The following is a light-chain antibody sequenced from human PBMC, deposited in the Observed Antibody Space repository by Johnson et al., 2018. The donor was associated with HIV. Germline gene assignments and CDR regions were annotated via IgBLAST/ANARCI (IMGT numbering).Light chain of an antibody. J-gene: IGLJ1*01. CDR2: DNN. CDR3: GIWDSSLRAGF. V-gene: IGLV1-51*01. CDR1: RSYIENKY. Sequence: QLVLTQPPSVSAAPGQKVTISCSGTRSYIENKYVSCHQQFPGTAPKFLIYDNNKSPSGIPDRISGSKSGTSATLGITGLQTGDEAIYYCGIWDSSLRAGFFGTGTKVTVL.